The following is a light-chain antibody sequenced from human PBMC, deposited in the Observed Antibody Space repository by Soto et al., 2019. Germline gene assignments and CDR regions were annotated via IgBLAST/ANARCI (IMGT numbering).Light chain of an antibody. J-gene: IGKJ4*01. Sequence: EIVLTQSPATLSLSPGERATLSCRASQSVSRYLAWYQQKPGQAPRLLIYDTSHRATGVPARFSGSGSGTVFPTISSRLAPEDFSVYYCQQRSSSPTFGGGTKVEIK. CDR2: DTS. CDR1: QSVSRY. CDR3: QQRSSSPT. V-gene: IGKV3-11*01.